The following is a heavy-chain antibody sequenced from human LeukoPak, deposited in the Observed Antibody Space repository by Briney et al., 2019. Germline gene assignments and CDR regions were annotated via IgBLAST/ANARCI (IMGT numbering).Heavy chain of an antibody. D-gene: IGHD2-2*01. CDR2: ISAYNGNT. Sequence: ASVKVSCKASGYTFTSYGISWVRQAPGQGLEWMGWISAYNGNTNYAQKLQGRVTMTTDTSTSTAYMELRSLRSDDTAVYYCAKVISISLILDAFDIWGQGTMVTVSS. V-gene: IGHV1-18*01. CDR1: GYTFTSYG. J-gene: IGHJ3*02. CDR3: AKVISISLILDAFDI.